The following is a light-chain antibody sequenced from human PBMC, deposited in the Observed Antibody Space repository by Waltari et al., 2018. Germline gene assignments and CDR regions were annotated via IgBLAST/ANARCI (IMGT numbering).Light chain of an antibody. Sequence: QSALTQPASVSGSPGPSITISCPGTSSDVGTYNLVSWYQQPPGKAPKLLIYEGTKRPSGVSNRFSGSKSGNTASLTISGLQAEDEAHYYCCSYAGGRPHVVFGGGTQLTVL. CDR1: SSDVGTYNL. CDR3: CSYAGGRPHVV. J-gene: IGLJ2*01. CDR2: EGT. V-gene: IGLV2-23*01.